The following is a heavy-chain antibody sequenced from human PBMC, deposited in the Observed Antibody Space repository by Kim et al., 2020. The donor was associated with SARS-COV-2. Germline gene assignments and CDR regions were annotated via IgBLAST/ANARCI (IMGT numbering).Heavy chain of an antibody. CDR1: GFTFSSYA. V-gene: IGHV3-23*01. CDR3: AKRMGTMIVVVEYYYYGMDV. J-gene: IGHJ6*02. CDR2: ISGSGGST. Sequence: GGSLRLSCAASGFTFSSYAMSWVRQAPGKGLEWVSAISGSGGSTYYADSVKGRFTISRDNSKNTLYLQMNSLRAGDTAVYYCAKRMGTMIVVVEYYYYGMDVWGQGTTVTVSS. D-gene: IGHD3-22*01.